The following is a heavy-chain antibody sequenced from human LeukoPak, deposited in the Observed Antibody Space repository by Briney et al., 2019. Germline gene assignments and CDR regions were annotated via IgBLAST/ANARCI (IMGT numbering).Heavy chain of an antibody. Sequence: ASVTVSCTASGYTFTSYGISWVRQAPGQGLEWMGWISAYNGNTNYAQKLRGRVTMTTDTSMSTAYMELRSLRSDDTAVYYCARDGDTYYYDSSDLFDYWGQGTLVTVSS. CDR1: GYTFTSYG. D-gene: IGHD3-22*01. V-gene: IGHV1-18*01. CDR3: ARDGDTYYYDSSDLFDY. CDR2: ISAYNGNT. J-gene: IGHJ4*02.